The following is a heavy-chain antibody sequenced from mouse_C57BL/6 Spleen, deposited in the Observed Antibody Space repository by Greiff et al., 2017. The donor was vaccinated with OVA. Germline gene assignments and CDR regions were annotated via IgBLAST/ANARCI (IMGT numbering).Heavy chain of an antibody. V-gene: IGHV3-6*01. D-gene: IGHD4-1*01. CDR3: ARDRGGTLFDY. J-gene: IGHJ2*01. Sequence: EVKLLESGPGLVKPSQSLSLTCSVTGYSITSGYYWNWIRQFPGNKLEWMGYISYDGSNNYNPSLKNRISITRDTSKNQFFLKLNSVTTEDTATYYCARDRGGTLFDYWGQGTTLTVSS. CDR2: ISYDGSN. CDR1: GYSITSGYY.